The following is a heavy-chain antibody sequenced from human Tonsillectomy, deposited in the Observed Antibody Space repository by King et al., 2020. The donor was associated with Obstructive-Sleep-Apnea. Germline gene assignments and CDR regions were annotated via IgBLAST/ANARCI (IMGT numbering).Heavy chain of an antibody. J-gene: IGHJ5*02. Sequence: QLQESGPGLVKPSESLSLTCTVSGGSISSYYWSWIRQSPGKGLEWIGNIYYRGNTNYKSSLKIRVTISVDTSKNQFFLTFRSVTAADTAIYYCARDGRAAAGIDAWGLGTLVTVSS. CDR3: ARDGRAAAGIDA. CDR2: IYYRGNT. V-gene: IGHV4-59*01. D-gene: IGHD6-13*01. CDR1: GGSISSYY.